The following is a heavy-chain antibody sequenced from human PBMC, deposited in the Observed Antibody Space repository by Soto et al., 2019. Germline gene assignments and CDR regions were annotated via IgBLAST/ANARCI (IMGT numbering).Heavy chain of an antibody. D-gene: IGHD6-13*01. Sequence: QLQLQESGPGLVKPSETLSLTCTVSGGSISSSSYYWGWIRQPPGKGLEWIGSIYYSGSTYYNPSLKSRVTISVDTSKNQFSLKLSSVTAADTAVYYCARHNRIAAADSPYNWFDPWGQGTLVTVSS. CDR1: GGSISSSSYY. J-gene: IGHJ5*02. V-gene: IGHV4-39*01. CDR3: ARHNRIAAADSPYNWFDP. CDR2: IYYSGST.